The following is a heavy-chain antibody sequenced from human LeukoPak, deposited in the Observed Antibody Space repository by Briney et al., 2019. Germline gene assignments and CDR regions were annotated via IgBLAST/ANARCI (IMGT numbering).Heavy chain of an antibody. CDR3: ARSTVTTPLDYYYYMDV. V-gene: IGHV3-74*01. D-gene: IGHD4-17*01. Sequence: GGSLRLSCAASGFTFSSYWMHWVRHAPGKGLVWVPRINSDGSSTIYADSVKGRFTISRDNAKNTLYMQMNSLRAEDTAVYYCARSTVTTPLDYYYYMDVWGKGTTVTVSS. CDR1: GFTFSSYW. CDR2: INSDGSST. J-gene: IGHJ6*03.